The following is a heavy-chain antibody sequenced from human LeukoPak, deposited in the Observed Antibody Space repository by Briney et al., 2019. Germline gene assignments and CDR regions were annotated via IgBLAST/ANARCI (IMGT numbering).Heavy chain of an antibody. CDR1: GFTFSSYW. CDR2: TSSSGSSR. J-gene: IGHJ4*01. CDR3: ARALGNQLGHSRSKSAPNDY. D-gene: IGHD1-26*01. Sequence: GGSLRLSCAASGFTFSSYWMSWVRQAPGKGLEWVSYTSSSGSSRYYADSVKGRFTISRDNAKNSLYLQMNSLRADDTAVYYCARALGNQLGHSRSKSAPNDYWGQGTLVTVSS. V-gene: IGHV3-48*04.